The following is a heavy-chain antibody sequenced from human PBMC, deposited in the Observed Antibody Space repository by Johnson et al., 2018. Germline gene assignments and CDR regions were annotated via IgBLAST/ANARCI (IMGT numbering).Heavy chain of an antibody. CDR3: GGIYRGCYDVDYYYYYMDV. CDR1: GGSISSYY. D-gene: IGHD1-26*01. V-gene: IGHV4-59*01. Sequence: QVQLQESGPGLVKPSETLSLICTVSGGSISSYYWGWIRQPPGKGLEWIGYIYYSGSTNYNPSLKSRVTITVDTSKNQFSLKLSSVTAADTAVYYCGGIYRGCYDVDYYYYYMDVWGKGTTVTVSS. J-gene: IGHJ6*03. CDR2: IYYSGST.